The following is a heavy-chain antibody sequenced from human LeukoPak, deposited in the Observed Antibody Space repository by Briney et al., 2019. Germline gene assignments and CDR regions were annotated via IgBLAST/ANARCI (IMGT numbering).Heavy chain of an antibody. V-gene: IGHV3-30*04. J-gene: IGHJ4*02. CDR2: ISYDGSYK. Sequence: GGSLRLSCAASGFTFSSYAMHWVRQAPGKGLEWVAVISYDGSYKNYADSVKGRFTISRDNSKNTLYLQMNSLRAEDTAVYYCAKDLVDDSSGYYSDGFDYWGQGTLVTVSS. D-gene: IGHD3-22*01. CDR1: GFTFSSYA. CDR3: AKDLVDDSSGYYSDGFDY.